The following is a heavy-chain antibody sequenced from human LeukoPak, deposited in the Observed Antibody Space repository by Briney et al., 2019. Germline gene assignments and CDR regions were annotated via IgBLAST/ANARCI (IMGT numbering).Heavy chain of an antibody. J-gene: IGHJ4*02. V-gene: IGHV3-53*01. Sequence: PGGSLGLSCAASGFTVSRNNLIWVRQPPGKGLEWVSVIYSGDSTYYAESVQGRFTISRDRTKNTVYLQMNSLRAEDTAVYYCASGGHGGGWSNFEYWGQGTLVTVSS. CDR3: ASGGHGGGWSNFEY. CDR2: IYSGDST. CDR1: GFTVSRNN. D-gene: IGHD6-19*01.